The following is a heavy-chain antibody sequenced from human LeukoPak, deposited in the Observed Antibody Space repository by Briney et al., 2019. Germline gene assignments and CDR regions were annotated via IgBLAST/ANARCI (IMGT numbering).Heavy chain of an antibody. CDR3: AGGYRRSSSFAY. CDR2: IYYSGST. CDR1: GGSISSYY. D-gene: IGHD6-6*01. V-gene: IGHV4-59*08. J-gene: IGHJ4*02. Sequence: PSETLSLTCTVSGGSISSYYWSWIRQPPGKGLEWIGYIYYSGSTNYNPSLKSRVTISIATSKNQFSLKLTSVTAADTAVYYCAGGYRRSSSFAYWGQGTLVTVSS.